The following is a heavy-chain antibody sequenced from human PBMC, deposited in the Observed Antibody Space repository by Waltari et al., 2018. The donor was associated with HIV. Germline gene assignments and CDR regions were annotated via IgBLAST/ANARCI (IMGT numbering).Heavy chain of an antibody. CDR2: INPKSGVT. V-gene: IGHV1-2*02. J-gene: IGHJ4*02. D-gene: IGHD2-15*01. CDR1: RFTFTTYS. CDR3: ARDWWQLPSGGYFFDY. Sequence: QVQLVQSGAAVKNPGASVKLPCTASRFTFTTYSLPWVRQAPGQGLEWMGWINPKSGVTHFAQNFQGRINMTRDTSIKTAYLELSRLQSDDTAVYYCARDWWQLPSGGYFFDYWGQGTLVTVSS.